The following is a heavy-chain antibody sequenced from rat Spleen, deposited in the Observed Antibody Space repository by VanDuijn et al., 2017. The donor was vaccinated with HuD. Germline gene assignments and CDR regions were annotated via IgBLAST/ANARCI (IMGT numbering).Heavy chain of an antibody. CDR2: ISTRGGST. V-gene: IGHV5-46*01. J-gene: IGHJ1*01. D-gene: IGHD1-5*01. CDR3: VRLYNNHGYWYFDF. Sequence: EVQLVESGGDLVQPGRSVRLSCAASGFTFSNFPMAWVRQAPTKGLEWVATISTRGGSTYYRDSVMGRFTISRDDGESTLYLQMNSLRSEDTATYYCVRLYNNHGYWYFDFWGPGTMVTVSS. CDR1: GFTFSNFP.